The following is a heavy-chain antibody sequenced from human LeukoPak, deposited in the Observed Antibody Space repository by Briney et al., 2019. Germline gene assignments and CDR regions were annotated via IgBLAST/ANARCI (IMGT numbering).Heavy chain of an antibody. Sequence: GGSLRLSCAASGFTFSSYWMSWVRQAPGKGLEWVANIKQDGSEKYYVDSVKGRFTISRDNAKNSLYLQMNSLRAEDTAVYYCARDVYSSGWSVNYYYGMDVWGQGTTVTVSS. J-gene: IGHJ6*02. CDR2: IKQDGSEK. V-gene: IGHV3-7*01. D-gene: IGHD6-19*01. CDR1: GFTFSSYW. CDR3: ARDVYSSGWSVNYYYGMDV.